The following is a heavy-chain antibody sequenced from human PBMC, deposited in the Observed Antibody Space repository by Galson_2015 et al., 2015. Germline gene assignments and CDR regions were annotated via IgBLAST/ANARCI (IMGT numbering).Heavy chain of an antibody. CDR3: ARDRATYSDY. CDR1: GFTFSSYA. CDR2: IGIGGDT. J-gene: IGHJ4*02. Sequence: SLRLSCAASGFTFSSYAMSWVRQAAGNGLEWVSAIGIGGDTYYADSAKGRFTISRDNSKNTLYLQMSSLRAEDTAVYYCARDRATYSDYWGQGTLVTVSS. D-gene: IGHD5-12*01. V-gene: IGHV3-23*01.